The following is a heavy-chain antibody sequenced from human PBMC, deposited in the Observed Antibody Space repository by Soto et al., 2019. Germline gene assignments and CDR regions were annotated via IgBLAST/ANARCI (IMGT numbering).Heavy chain of an antibody. D-gene: IGHD6-13*01. J-gene: IGHJ1*01. CDR1: GGSISSGGYY. CDR2: IYYSGST. Sequence: SETLSLTCTVSGGSISSGGYYWSWIRQHPGKGLEWIGYIYYSGSTYYNPSLKSRVTISVDTSKNQFSLKLSSVTAADTAVYYCARETIAAAQYFQHWGQGTLVTVSS. CDR3: ARETIAAAQYFQH. V-gene: IGHV4-31*03.